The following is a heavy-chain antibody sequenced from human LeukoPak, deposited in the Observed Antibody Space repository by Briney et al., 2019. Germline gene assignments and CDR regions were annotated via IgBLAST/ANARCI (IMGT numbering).Heavy chain of an antibody. CDR3: AREFDYGDYPYAFDI. CDR1: GFTVSSNY. D-gene: IGHD4-17*01. V-gene: IGHV3-53*01. J-gene: IGHJ3*02. Sequence: PGGSLRLSCAASGFTVSSNYMSWVRQAPGKGLEWVSVIYSGGSTYYADSVKGRFTISRDNSKNTLYLQMNSLRAEDTAVYYCAREFDYGDYPYAFDIWGQGTMVTVSS. CDR2: IYSGGST.